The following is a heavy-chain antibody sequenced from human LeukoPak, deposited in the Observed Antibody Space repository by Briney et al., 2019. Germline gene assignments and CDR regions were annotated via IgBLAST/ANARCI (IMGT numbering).Heavy chain of an antibody. CDR2: ISSSSSYT. J-gene: IGHJ4*02. Sequence: GGSLRLSCAASGFTFSDYYMSRIRQAPGKGLEWVSYISSSSSYTNYADSVKGRFTVSRDNAKNSLYLQMNSLRAEDTAVYFCARDRGGGSYQSAFGYWGQGTLVTVSS. V-gene: IGHV3-11*06. CDR1: GFTFSDYY. CDR3: ARDRGGGSYQSAFGY. D-gene: IGHD1-26*01.